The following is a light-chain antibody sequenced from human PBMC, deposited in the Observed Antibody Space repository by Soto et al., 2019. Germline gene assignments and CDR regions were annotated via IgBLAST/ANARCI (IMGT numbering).Light chain of an antibody. CDR2: EAS. Sequence: DIQMTQSPSNLSASVGDRVTITCRSSQFISTWMAWYQQKPGKAPKLLISEASSRDNGVPSRFSGDLSGTEFTLTISTLQPDDFATYCCQQYNTYPWTFGQGTKLEIK. CDR1: QFISTW. V-gene: IGKV1-5*01. J-gene: IGKJ1*01. CDR3: QQYNTYPWT.